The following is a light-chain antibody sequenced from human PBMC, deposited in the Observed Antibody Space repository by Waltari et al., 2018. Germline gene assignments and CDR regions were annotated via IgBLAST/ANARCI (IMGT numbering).Light chain of an antibody. CDR1: QGITSY. CDR3: QQRYNWLALT. J-gene: IGKJ4*01. Sequence: DIQMSQSPSSLSASVGDRVTITCRASQGITSYLNWYQQKPGKAPKLLIYYANSLASGVPSRFSGSGSGTEFTLTISSLQPEDFAVYFCQQRYNWLALTFGGGTTVEIK. V-gene: IGKV1-39*01. CDR2: YAN.